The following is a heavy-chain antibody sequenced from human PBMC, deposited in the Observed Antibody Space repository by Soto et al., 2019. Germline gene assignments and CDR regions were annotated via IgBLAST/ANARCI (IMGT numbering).Heavy chain of an antibody. J-gene: IGHJ4*02. CDR2: ISSSGSTI. CDR3: ARVIDVVVRSSWYLFDY. Sequence: PGGSLRLSCAASGFTFSDYYMSWIRQAPGKGLEWVSYISSSGSTIYYADSVKGRFTISRDNAKNSLYLQMNSLRAEDTAVYYCARVIDVVVRSSWYLFDYWGQGTLVTVSS. V-gene: IGHV3-11*01. D-gene: IGHD6-13*01. CDR1: GFTFSDYY.